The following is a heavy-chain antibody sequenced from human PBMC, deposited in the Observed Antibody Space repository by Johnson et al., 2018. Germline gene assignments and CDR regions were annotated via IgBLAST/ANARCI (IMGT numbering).Heavy chain of an antibody. D-gene: IGHD1-1*01. CDR2: MSDDGRDI. V-gene: IGHV3-30*18. CDR3: AKFFSRIWYNWGHYYVDV. Sequence: VQLVETGGGVVQPGTSLRLSCEASGFTFSSFGMHWVRQAPGKGLDWVAVMSDDGRDIYFADSVKGRFTISRDNSKNTLFLQMNSLRAEDTAVYYCAKFFSRIWYNWGHYYVDVWGKGTTVIVSS. CDR1: GFTFSSFG. J-gene: IGHJ6*03.